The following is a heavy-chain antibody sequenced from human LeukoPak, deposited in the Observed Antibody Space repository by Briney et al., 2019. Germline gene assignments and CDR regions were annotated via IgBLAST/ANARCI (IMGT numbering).Heavy chain of an antibody. CDR3: ARDLNSYGYKWSFDY. V-gene: IGHV3-30-3*01. Sequence: GGSLRLSCAASGFTFNSYTMHWVRQTPGKGLEWVAVISYDGSNSYYGDSVKGRFTISRDSSKNTLYLQMSTLRAEDTAVYYCARDLNSYGYKWSFDYWGQGTLVTVSS. J-gene: IGHJ4*02. CDR1: GFTFNSYT. CDR2: ISYDGSNS. D-gene: IGHD5-18*01.